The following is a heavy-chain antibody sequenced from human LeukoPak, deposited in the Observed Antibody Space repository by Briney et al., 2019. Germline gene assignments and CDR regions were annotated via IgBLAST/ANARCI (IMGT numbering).Heavy chain of an antibody. CDR3: ARGDFRSSSWYVWFDP. J-gene: IGHJ5*02. D-gene: IGHD6-13*01. CDR1: GYSITTGYY. V-gene: IGHV4-38-2*02. CDR2: IYHSGST. Sequence: SETLSLTCTVFGYSITTGYYWGWIRPPPGKGLEWIGSIYHSGSTFYNSSLKSRVTISVDTSKNQFSLKLSSVTAADTAIYYCARGDFRSSSWYVWFDPWGQGTLVTVSS.